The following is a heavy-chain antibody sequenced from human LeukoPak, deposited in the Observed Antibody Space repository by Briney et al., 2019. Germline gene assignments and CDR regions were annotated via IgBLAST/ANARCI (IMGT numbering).Heavy chain of an antibody. J-gene: IGHJ4*02. Sequence: HPGGSLRLSCAASGFTVDSNYLSWVRQAPGKGLEWVSTIYTGGNTYYAASVKGRFTISRDFSKNTVFLHMNSLRAEDTAMYHCARGDDSGYYDYFDYWGQGALVTVSS. CDR3: ARGDDSGYYDYFDY. CDR1: GFTVDSNY. V-gene: IGHV3-53*01. D-gene: IGHD3-22*01. CDR2: IYTGGNT.